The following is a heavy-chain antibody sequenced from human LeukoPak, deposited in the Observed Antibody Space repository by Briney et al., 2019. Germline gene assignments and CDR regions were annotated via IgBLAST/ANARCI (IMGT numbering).Heavy chain of an antibody. CDR3: ATTPYQLPRKDAFDI. J-gene: IGHJ3*02. CDR2: FDPEDGET. V-gene: IGHV1-24*01. Sequence: GASVKVSCKVSGYTLTELSMHWVRQAPGKGREWMGGFDPEDGETIYAQKFQGRVTMTEDTSTDTAYMELSSLRSEDTAVYYCATTPYQLPRKDAFDIWGQGTMVTVSS. D-gene: IGHD2-2*01. CDR1: GYTLTELS.